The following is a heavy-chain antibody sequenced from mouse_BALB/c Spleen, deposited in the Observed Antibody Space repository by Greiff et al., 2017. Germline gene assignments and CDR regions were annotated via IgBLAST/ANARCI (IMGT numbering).Heavy chain of an antibody. Sequence: VKLVESGPGLVAPSQSLSITCTVSGFSLTSYGVHWVRQPPGKGLEWLGVIWAGGSTNYNSALMSRLSISKDNSKSQVFLKMNSLQTDDTAMYYCARAGGKAYFDYWGQGTTLTVSS. D-gene: IGHD1-1*02. CDR2: IWAGGST. J-gene: IGHJ2*01. CDR3: ARAGGKAYFDY. V-gene: IGHV2-9*02. CDR1: GFSLTSYG.